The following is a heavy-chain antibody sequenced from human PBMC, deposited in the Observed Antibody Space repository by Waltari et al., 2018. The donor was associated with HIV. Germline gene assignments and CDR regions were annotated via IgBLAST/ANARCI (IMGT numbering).Heavy chain of an antibody. D-gene: IGHD3-3*01. CDR1: GFTVSSNY. CDR3: ATSLQRFLEWFDY. CDR2: IYSGGRT. J-gene: IGHJ4*02. V-gene: IGHV3-53*01. Sequence: EVQLVESGGGLIQPGGSLRLSCAASGFTVSSNYMSWVRQAPGKGLEWVSVIYSGGRTYYADSVKGRFTISRDNSKNTLYLQMNSLRAEDTAVYYCATSLQRFLEWFDYWGQGTLVTVSS.